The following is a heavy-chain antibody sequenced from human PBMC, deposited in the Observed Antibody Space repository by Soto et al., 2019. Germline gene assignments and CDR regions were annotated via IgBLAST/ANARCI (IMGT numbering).Heavy chain of an antibody. D-gene: IGHD3-10*01. CDR1: GGSISSYY. V-gene: IGHV4-59*01. Sequence: PSETLSLTCTVSGGSISSYYWSWIRQPPGKGLEWIGYIYYSGSTNYNPSLKSRVTISVDTSKNQFSLKLSSVTAADTAVYYCARDGFGDTVVYYGMDVWGQGTTVTVSS. CDR2: IYYSGST. CDR3: ARDGFGDTVVYYGMDV. J-gene: IGHJ6*02.